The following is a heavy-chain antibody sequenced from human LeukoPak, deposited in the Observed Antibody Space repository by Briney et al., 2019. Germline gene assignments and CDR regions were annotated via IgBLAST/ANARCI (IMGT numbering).Heavy chain of an antibody. CDR1: GFTFGSYW. Sequence: PGGSLRLSCAASGFTFGSYWMHWVRQVPGKGPAWVSRINSDGSSTNYADSVKGRFTISRDNAKNTLYLQMNSLRVEDTAVYYCASTNRLDYWGQGTPVTVSS. CDR3: ASTNRLDY. V-gene: IGHV3-74*01. D-gene: IGHD2/OR15-2a*01. CDR2: INSDGSST. J-gene: IGHJ4*02.